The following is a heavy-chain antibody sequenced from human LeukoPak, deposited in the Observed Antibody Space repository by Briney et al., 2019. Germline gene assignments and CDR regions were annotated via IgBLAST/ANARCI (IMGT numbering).Heavy chain of an antibody. J-gene: IGHJ6*02. CDR2: IDIPGNT. D-gene: IGHD4-23*01. CDR3: ARGTGVAYGMDV. V-gene: IGHV3-13*01. Sequence: GGSLRLSCAASGFTLSNYDMHWVRQATGKGLEWVSGIDIPGNTYYPDSVKGRFTMSRESAKNSLYLQMNSLRAEDTAVYYCARGTGVAYGMDVWGQGTTVTVSS. CDR1: GFTLSNYD.